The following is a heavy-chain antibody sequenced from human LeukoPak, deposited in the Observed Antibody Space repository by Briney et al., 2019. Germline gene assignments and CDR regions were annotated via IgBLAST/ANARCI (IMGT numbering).Heavy chain of an antibody. V-gene: IGHV3-30*18. Sequence: GGSLRLSCAASGFSFSTYDMHWVRQAPGKGLEWLAVISSDGSHKYWADSVKGRFTISRDNSKNTVYLQMNSLRAEDTAMYYCAKGSIDWYYFDYWGQGTLVTVSS. J-gene: IGHJ4*02. D-gene: IGHD3-9*01. CDR3: AKGSIDWYYFDY. CDR1: GFSFSTYD. CDR2: ISSDGSHK.